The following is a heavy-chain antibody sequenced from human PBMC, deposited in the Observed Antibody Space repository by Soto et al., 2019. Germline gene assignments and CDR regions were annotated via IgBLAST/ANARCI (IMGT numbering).Heavy chain of an antibody. CDR1: GASVISGGSY. J-gene: IGHJ6*02. CDR3: ARDRMVLEWSYHSYGMDV. Sequence: SETLSLTCTVSGASVISGGSYWTWIRQHPGKGLEWIGHIQNSGSTYYNPSLKSRVSISADTSKNQFSLRLTSVTAADTAVYYCARDRMVLEWSYHSYGMDVWGQGTTVTVSS. D-gene: IGHD3-3*01. CDR2: IQNSGST. V-gene: IGHV4-31*03.